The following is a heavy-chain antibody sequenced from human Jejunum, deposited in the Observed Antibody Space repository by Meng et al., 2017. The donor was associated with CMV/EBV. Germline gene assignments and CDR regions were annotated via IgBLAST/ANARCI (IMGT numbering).Heavy chain of an antibody. V-gene: IGHV3-53*01. CDR3: GREQMGAWRGYFDL. Sequence: CAAYGLSVSDNNMRWVRQAPGKGLQWLSTLYDGGSARYEASLEGRFTISRDYSQNTVYLQMNSLSAEDTAIYYCGREQMGAWRGYFDLWGQGILVTVSS. CDR2: LYDGGSA. CDR1: GLSVSDNN. J-gene: IGHJ5*02. D-gene: IGHD3-3*01.